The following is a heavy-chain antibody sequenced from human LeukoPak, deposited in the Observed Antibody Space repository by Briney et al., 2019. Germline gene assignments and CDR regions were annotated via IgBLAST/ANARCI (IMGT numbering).Heavy chain of an antibody. V-gene: IGHV3-33*01. D-gene: IGHD5-18*01. CDR3: ARAVLGYSWVYDY. J-gene: IGHJ4*02. CDR1: GFTFSSYG. Sequence: TGGSLRLSCAASGFTFSSYGMHGVRQAPGKGLEWVAVIWYDGSNKYYADSVKGRFTISRDNSKNTLYLQMNSLRAEDTAVYYCARAVLGYSWVYDYWGQGTLVTVSS. CDR2: IWYDGSNK.